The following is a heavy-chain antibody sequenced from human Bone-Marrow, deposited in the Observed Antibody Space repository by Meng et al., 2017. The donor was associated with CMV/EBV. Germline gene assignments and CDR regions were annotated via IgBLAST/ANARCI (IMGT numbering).Heavy chain of an antibody. CDR2: IYSGGSST. D-gene: IGHD3-10*01. CDR3: ARDGSGVGPAFDI. J-gene: IGHJ3*02. V-gene: IGHV3-23*03. Sequence: LSLTCAASGFTFSSYAMSWVRQAPGKGLEWVSVIYSGGSSTYYADSVKGRFTIFRDKSKITLYLQMNSLRAEDTAMYYCARDGSGVGPAFDIWGQGTMVTVSS. CDR1: GFTFSSYA.